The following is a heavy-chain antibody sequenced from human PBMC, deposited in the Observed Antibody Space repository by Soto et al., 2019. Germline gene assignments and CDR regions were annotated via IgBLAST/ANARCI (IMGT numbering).Heavy chain of an antibody. CDR1: GGSLSGYY. V-gene: IGHV4-34*01. CDR3: ARRVTMQYYFDY. CDR2: INDSGST. J-gene: IGHJ4*02. Sequence: QVQLQHWGAGLLKPSETLSRTCAVYGGSLSGYYWSWIRQPPGKGLEWIGEINDSGSTNYNPSFKSRVTISADTSKNQFSLKLTSVTAAETAVYYCARRVTMQYYFDYWGQGTLVPVFS. D-gene: IGHD2-2*01.